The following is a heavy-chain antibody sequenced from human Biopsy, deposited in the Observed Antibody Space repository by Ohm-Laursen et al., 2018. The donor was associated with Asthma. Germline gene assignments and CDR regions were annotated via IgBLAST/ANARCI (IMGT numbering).Heavy chain of an antibody. D-gene: IGHD3-22*01. CDR1: GFAVSRDY. CDR2: IYSGGTS. CDR3: ARGDSSNWSHYYFDY. J-gene: IGHJ4*02. V-gene: IGHV3-53*01. Sequence: SLRLLFSSGFAVSRDYMFWVRQAPGKGLEWVSVIYSGGTSHTADSVRGRFTISRDYSKNTLYLQMHSLRAEDTAVYYCARGDSSNWSHYYFDYWGQGTLVTVSS.